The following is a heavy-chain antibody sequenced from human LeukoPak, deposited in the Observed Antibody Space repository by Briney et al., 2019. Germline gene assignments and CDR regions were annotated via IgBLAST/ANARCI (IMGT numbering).Heavy chain of an antibody. V-gene: IGHV3-23*01. J-gene: IGHJ4*02. CDR3: AKGRSSLAREYFDY. D-gene: IGHD6-6*01. CDR1: GFTFSSYG. Sequence: GGSLRLSCAASGFTFSSYGMSWVRQAPGKGLEWVSGISGSGGNIHYADSVKGRFTISRDNSRNTLYVQMNSLRAEDTAVYYCAKGRSSLAREYFDYWGQGSLVTVSS. CDR2: ISGSGGNI.